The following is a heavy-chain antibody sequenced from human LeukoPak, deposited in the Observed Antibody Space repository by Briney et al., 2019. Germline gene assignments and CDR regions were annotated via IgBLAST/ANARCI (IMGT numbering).Heavy chain of an antibody. CDR2: VYHSGSP. V-gene: IGHV4-39*01. Sequence: PSETLSLTCAVSGGSIVGSYFYWGWIRQAPGKGLEWLGTVYHSGSPYYNPSLNGRVTISGDTSKNQFSLKLSSVSAADTAVYYCARFEMATMGDWYFDLWGRGTLVTVSS. CDR1: GGSIVGSYFY. J-gene: IGHJ2*01. CDR3: ARFEMATMGDWYFDL. D-gene: IGHD5-24*01.